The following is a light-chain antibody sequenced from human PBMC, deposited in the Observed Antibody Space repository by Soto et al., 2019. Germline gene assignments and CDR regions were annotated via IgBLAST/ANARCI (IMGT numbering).Light chain of an antibody. V-gene: IGKV3-20*01. Sequence: EIVLTQSPDTRSLSPGERATLSCRASQSISISYLAWYQQQPGQAPRLLIYSTSTRATGIPDRFSGSGSGTDFTLTISKLEPGDFAVYYCQQYGGSSRTFGQGTKV. CDR2: STS. CDR3: QQYGGSSRT. J-gene: IGKJ1*01. CDR1: QSISISY.